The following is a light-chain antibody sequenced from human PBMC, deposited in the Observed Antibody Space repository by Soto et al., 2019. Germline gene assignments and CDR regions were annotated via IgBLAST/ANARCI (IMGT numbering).Light chain of an antibody. Sequence: TQSPSSLFASVGDRVTITCQATQDINIYLNWYQQKPGKAPNLLIYDASNLEIGVPSRFSGSGSGTHFTFTISSLQTEDIGTYYCQQYDILPITFGRGTRLEIK. CDR1: QDINIY. CDR3: QQYDILPIT. V-gene: IGKV1-33*01. CDR2: DAS. J-gene: IGKJ5*01.